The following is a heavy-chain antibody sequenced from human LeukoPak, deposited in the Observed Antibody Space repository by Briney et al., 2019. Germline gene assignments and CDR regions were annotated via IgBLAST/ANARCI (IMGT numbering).Heavy chain of an antibody. D-gene: IGHD3-22*01. V-gene: IGHV4-61*01. Sequence: SETLSLTCTVSGGSVSSGNYYWSWIRQPPGKGLEWIGYIHYSGSTNYNPSLKSRVTISVDKSKNQFSLKLSSVTAADTAVYYCASGYYDSSGNYCDYWGQGTLVTVSS. J-gene: IGHJ4*02. CDR1: GGSVSSGNYY. CDR2: IHYSGST. CDR3: ASGYYDSSGNYCDY.